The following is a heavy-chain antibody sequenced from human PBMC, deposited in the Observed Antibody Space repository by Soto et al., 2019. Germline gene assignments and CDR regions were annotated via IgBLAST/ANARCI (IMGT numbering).Heavy chain of an antibody. V-gene: IGHV4-59*01. CDR3: ARDNGRENYYDSSGYWYYFDY. CDR1: GGSTSSYY. J-gene: IGHJ4*02. Sequence: PSETLSLTCTVYGGSTSSYYWSWIRQPPGKGLEWIGYIYYSGSTNYNPSLKSRVTISVDTSKNQFSLKLSSVTAADTAVYYCARDNGRENYYDSSGYWYYFDYWGQGTLVTVS. CDR2: IYYSGST. D-gene: IGHD3-22*01.